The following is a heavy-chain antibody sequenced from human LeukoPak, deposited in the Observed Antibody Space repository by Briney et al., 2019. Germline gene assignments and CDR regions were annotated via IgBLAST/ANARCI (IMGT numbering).Heavy chain of an antibody. V-gene: IGHV3-48*03. J-gene: IGHJ4*02. Sequence: GGSLRLSCVGSGFIFNIYEMNWVRQAPGKGLEWLSYIGSSDSTTHYADSVKGRFTISRDNSKNTLYLQMNSLRAEDTAVYYCAKVRSSGWLQGDFDFWGQGTLVTVSS. CDR1: GFIFNIYE. D-gene: IGHD6-19*01. CDR3: AKVRSSGWLQGDFDF. CDR2: IGSSDSTT.